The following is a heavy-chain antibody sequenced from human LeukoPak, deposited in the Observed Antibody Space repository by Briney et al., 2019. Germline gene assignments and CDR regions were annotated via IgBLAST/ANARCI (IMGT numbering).Heavy chain of an antibody. CDR3: ARDPGYGLGVDYGDY. CDR1: GFTVSGNY. V-gene: IGHV3-66*01. Sequence: GGSLRPSCAASGFTVSGNYMSWVRQAPGKGLEWLSVIHRGGNTYYADSVKGRFTISRDSSKNTVFLQMDSLRAEDTAVYYCARDPGYGLGVDYGDYWGQGTLVTVSS. D-gene: IGHD3-10*01. CDR2: IHRGGNT. J-gene: IGHJ4*02.